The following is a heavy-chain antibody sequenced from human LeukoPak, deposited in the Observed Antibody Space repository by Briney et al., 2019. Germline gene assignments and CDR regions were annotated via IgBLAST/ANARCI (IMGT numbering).Heavy chain of an antibody. D-gene: IGHD1-26*01. CDR1: GFSLSTSGMC. CDR2: IDWDDDK. J-gene: IGHJ4*02. V-gene: IGHV2-70*11. CDR3: ARIRWDGYCFDY. Sequence: SGPTLVNPTQTLTLTCTFSGFSLSTSGMCVSWIRQPPGKALEWLARIDWDDDKYYSTSLKTRLTISKDTSKNQVVLTMTNMDPVDTATYYCARIRWDGYCFDYWGQGTLVTVSS.